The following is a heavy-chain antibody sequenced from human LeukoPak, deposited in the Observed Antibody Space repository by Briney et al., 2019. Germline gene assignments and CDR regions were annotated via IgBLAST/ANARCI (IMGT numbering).Heavy chain of an antibody. CDR2: INHSGST. D-gene: IGHD1-26*01. J-gene: IGHJ4*02. CDR1: GGSFSGYY. Sequence: SETLSLTCAVYGGSFSGYYWSWIRQPPGKGLEWIGEINHSGSTNYNPSLKSRVTISVDTSKNQFSLKLSSVTAADTAVYYCASGIVGATDYFDYWGQGTLVTVSS. CDR3: ASGIVGATDYFDY. V-gene: IGHV4-34*01.